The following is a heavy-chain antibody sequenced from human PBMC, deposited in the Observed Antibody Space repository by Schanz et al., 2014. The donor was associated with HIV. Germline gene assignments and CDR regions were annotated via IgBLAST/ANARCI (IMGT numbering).Heavy chain of an antibody. CDR3: ARVFGRTYGLPDY. CDR1: GLTFRNYW. CDR2: ISSSGSTR. J-gene: IGHJ4*02. V-gene: IGHV3-48*04. D-gene: IGHD3-10*01. Sequence: EVQLAESGGALVQPGGSLRLSCAVSGLTFRNYWMAWVRQAPGKGLEWISYISSSGSTRHYADSMKGRFTISRDNARTSLYLQMNSLRAEDTAVYYCARVFGRTYGLPDYWGQGTLVTVSS.